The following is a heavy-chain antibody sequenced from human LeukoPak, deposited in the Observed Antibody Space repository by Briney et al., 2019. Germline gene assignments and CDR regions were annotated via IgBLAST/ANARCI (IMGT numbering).Heavy chain of an antibody. V-gene: IGHV3-30*01. CDR3: ARDSTYYYDSGSSGPHYFDN. Sequence: PGGSQRLSYAASGFTFSNYAMHWVRQAPGKGLEWVSLISSGGTYEYYADSVKGRFTISRDNSKNTLYLQLNSLRAEDTAVYYCARDSTYYYDSGSSGPHYFDNWGQGTLVTVSS. D-gene: IGHD3-10*01. CDR2: ISSGGTYE. CDR1: GFTFSNYA. J-gene: IGHJ4*02.